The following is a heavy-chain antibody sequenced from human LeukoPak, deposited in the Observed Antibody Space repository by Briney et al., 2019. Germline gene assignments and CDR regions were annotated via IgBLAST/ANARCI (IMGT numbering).Heavy chain of an antibody. D-gene: IGHD3-3*01. J-gene: IGHJ5*02. Sequence: SETLSLTCAVYGGSFSGYYWSWIRQPPGKGLEWIGEINHSGSTNYNPSLKSRVTISVDTSKNQFSLKLSSATAADTAVYYCARGRPPYYDFWSGYYGKRDYNWFDPWGQGTLVTVSS. V-gene: IGHV4-34*01. CDR2: INHSGST. CDR3: ARGRPPYYDFWSGYYGKRDYNWFDP. CDR1: GGSFSGYY.